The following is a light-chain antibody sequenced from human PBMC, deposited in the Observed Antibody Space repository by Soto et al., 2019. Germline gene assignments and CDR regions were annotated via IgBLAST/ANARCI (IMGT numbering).Light chain of an antibody. V-gene: IGKV1-12*01. CDR1: QDISRW. J-gene: IGKJ3*01. CDR2: AAF. CDR3: QATNNIPFT. Sequence: DIPMTQSPSSVSASVGDRITITCRASQDISRWLAWYQHKPGTAPKLLIYAAFSLQSGVPSRFSGSGSGTDFTLAISSLQPEDFATYYCQATNNIPFTFGPGTKVDIK.